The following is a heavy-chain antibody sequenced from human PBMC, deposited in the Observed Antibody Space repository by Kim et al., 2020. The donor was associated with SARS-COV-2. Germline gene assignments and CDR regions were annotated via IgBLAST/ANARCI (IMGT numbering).Heavy chain of an antibody. D-gene: IGHD1-26*01. CDR2: TYYRSKWYN. J-gene: IGHJ3*02. CDR3: VRDSGMGLDAFDI. Sequence: SQTLSLTCAISGDSVSSNTAAWNWIRQSPSRGLEWLGRTYYRSKWYNDYAVSVKSRITVKTDTSKNQFSLQLNSVTPEDTAVYYCVRDSGMGLDAFDIWGQGTMVTVSS. CDR1: GDSVSSNTAA. V-gene: IGHV6-1*01.